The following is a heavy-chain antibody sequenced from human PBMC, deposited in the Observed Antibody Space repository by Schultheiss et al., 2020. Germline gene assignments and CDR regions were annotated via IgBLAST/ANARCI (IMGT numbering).Heavy chain of an antibody. D-gene: IGHD6-19*01. Sequence: AAVKDSSKASGYTFTSYYMHWVRQAPGQGLEWMGIINPSGGSTSYAQKFQGRVTMTTDTSTSTAYMELRSLRSDDTAVYYCARDKGIAVAGLDYWGQGTLVTVSS. CDR3: ARDKGIAVAGLDY. CDR1: GYTFTSYY. J-gene: IGHJ4*02. CDR2: INPSGGST. V-gene: IGHV1-46*01.